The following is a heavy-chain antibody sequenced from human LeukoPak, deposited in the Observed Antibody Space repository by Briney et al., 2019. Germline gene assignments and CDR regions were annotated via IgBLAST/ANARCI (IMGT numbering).Heavy chain of an antibody. Sequence: GGSLRLSCAASGFTFSDYHMSWIRQAPGKGLEWVSYMSSSGTYTHSADSVKGRFTISRDNAKNSLYLQMNSLRDEDTAMYYCARDLAVSDYWGQGTLVTVSS. CDR1: GFTFSDYH. V-gene: IGHV3-11*06. CDR2: MSSSGTYT. CDR3: ARDLAVSDY. J-gene: IGHJ4*02.